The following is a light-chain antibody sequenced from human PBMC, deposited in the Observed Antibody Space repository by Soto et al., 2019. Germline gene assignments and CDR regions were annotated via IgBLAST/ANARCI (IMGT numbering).Light chain of an antibody. CDR3: QQRSNWPRLT. J-gene: IGKJ4*01. CDR1: QSVGSY. Sequence: EIVLIQSPATLSLSPGERATLSCRASQSVGSYLAWYQHKPGQAPRLLISDASNRATGIPARFSGSGSETDFTLTISSLEPEDFAVYYCQQRSNWPRLTFGGGTKVDIK. V-gene: IGKV3-11*01. CDR2: DAS.